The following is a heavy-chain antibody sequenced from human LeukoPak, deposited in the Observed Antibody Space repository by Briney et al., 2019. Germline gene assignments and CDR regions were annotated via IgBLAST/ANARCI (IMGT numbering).Heavy chain of an antibody. Sequence: SVKVSCKASGGTFSSYAISWVRQAPGQGLEWMGRIIPILGIANYAQKFQGRVTITADKSTSTAYMELSSLRSEDTAVYYCARGPRRITIFGVVMADYWGQGTLVTVSS. CDR1: GGTFSSYA. CDR3: ARGPRRITIFGVVMADY. J-gene: IGHJ4*02. D-gene: IGHD3-3*01. V-gene: IGHV1-69*04. CDR2: IIPILGIA.